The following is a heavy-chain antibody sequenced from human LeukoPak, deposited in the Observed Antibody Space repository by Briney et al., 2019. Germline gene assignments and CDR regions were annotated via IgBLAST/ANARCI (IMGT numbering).Heavy chain of an antibody. CDR3: ARDLFTKGVDY. Sequence: SETLSLTCTASGGSISSYYWSWIRQPPGKGLEWIGYIYYSGSTNYNPSLKSRVTISVDTSKNQSSLKLSSVTAADTAVYYCARDLFTKGVDYWGQGTLATVFS. V-gene: IGHV4-59*01. J-gene: IGHJ4*02. CDR1: GGSISSYY. CDR2: IYYSGST. D-gene: IGHD3-3*01.